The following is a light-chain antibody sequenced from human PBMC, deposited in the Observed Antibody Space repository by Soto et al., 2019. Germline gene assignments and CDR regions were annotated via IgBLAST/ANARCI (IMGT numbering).Light chain of an antibody. Sequence: EIVMTQTPATLSVSPGERATLSCRASQSVSSDLAWYHQKPGQAPRLLIYGASTRATGIPARFSGSGSGTEFTLTISSLQPEDVAAYYCQKYNSAPLTSAGRAKVDI. J-gene: IGKJ4*01. CDR2: GAS. CDR1: QSVSSD. CDR3: QKYNSAPLT. V-gene: IGKV3-15*01.